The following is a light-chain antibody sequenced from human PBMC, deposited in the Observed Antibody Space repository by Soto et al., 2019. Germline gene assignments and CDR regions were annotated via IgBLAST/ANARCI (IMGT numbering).Light chain of an antibody. CDR2: DNN. CDR3: QSYDSSLTGVV. J-gene: IGLJ2*01. V-gene: IGLV1-40*01. Sequence: QSVLTQPPSVSGAPGQRVTISCTGSSSNIGAGYDVYWYQQLPGTAPKLLIYDNNRRPSGVRDRFSASKSGTSASLAVTGLQAEDEADYYCQSYDSSLTGVVFGGGTKVTV. CDR1: SSNIGAGYD.